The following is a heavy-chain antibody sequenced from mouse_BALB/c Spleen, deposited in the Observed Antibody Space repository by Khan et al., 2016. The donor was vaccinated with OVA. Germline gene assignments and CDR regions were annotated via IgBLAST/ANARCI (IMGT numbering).Heavy chain of an antibody. V-gene: IGHV5-17*02. CDR1: GFTFRNFG. D-gene: IGHD1-1*01. J-gene: IGHJ2*01. Sequence: EVELVESGGGLVQPGGSRKLSCAASGFTFRNFGMHWIRQAPEKGLERVAYIGGDSNTIYHADTVKGRFTISRDNPRNTLFLQMTSLRSEDRAMYDDARAYFYGYYFDQWGQGTTLTVS. CDR3: ARAYFYGYYFDQ. CDR2: IGGDSNTI.